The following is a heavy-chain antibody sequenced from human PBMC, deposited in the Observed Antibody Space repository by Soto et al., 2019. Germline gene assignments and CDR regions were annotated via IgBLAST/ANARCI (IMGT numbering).Heavy chain of an antibody. D-gene: IGHD4-17*01. CDR2: INGDGSST. CDR3: AVHGDYDAFAM. Sequence: EVQVVESGGGIVQPGGSLRLSCAGSGFTFSHYWMHWVRQAPGEGLVWISRINGDGSSTSYGDSVKGRFTISRDNAKNTLYLQMNTLRPEDTAVYYCAVHGDYDAFAMWGQGTMVTVSS. J-gene: IGHJ3*02. CDR1: GFTFSHYW. V-gene: IGHV3-74*01.